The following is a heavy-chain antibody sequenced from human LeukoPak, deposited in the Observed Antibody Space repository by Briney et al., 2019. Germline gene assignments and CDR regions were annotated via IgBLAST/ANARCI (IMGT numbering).Heavy chain of an antibody. CDR3: ARVEVLLWFFQTPENWFDP. D-gene: IGHD3-10*01. CDR1: GGSISSSSYY. J-gene: IGHJ5*02. CDR2: IYYSGST. V-gene: IGHV4-39*07. Sequence: PSETLSLTCTVSGGSISSSSYYWGWIRQPPGKGLEWIGSIYYSGSTYYNPSLKSRVTISVDTSKNQFSLKLSSVTAADTAVYYCARVEVLLWFFQTPENWFDPWGQGTLVTVSS.